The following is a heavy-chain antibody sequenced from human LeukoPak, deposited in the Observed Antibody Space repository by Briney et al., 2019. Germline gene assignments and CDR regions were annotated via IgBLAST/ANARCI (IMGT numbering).Heavy chain of an antibody. CDR2: ISSNGGST. CDR3: ARVYSSIWTVDY. Sequence: PGGSLRLSCAASGFTFSSYSMHWVRQAPGKGLEYVSAISSNGGSTYYANSVKARFTISRDNSRNTLYLQMGSLRAEGMAVYYCARVYSSIWTVDYWGQGTLVTVSS. D-gene: IGHD6-13*01. V-gene: IGHV3-64*01. J-gene: IGHJ4*02. CDR1: GFTFSSYS.